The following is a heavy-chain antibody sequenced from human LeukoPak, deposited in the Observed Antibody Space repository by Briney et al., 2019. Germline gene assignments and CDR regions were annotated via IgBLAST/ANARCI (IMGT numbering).Heavy chain of an antibody. Sequence: PGGSLRLSCAASGFTVSSNYMSWVRQAPGKGLEWVSGIYSGGSTYYADSVKGRFTISRDNSKNTLYLQMNSLRAEDTAVYYCARVRTTGSFDPWGQGTLVTVSS. CDR3: ARVRTTGSFDP. CDR2: IYSGGST. CDR1: GFTVSSNY. J-gene: IGHJ5*02. V-gene: IGHV3-66*01. D-gene: IGHD4-17*01.